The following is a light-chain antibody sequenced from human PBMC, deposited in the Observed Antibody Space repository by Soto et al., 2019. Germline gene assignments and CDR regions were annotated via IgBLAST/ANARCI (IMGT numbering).Light chain of an antibody. CDR3: QMLHSSGYV. CDR2: DDS. CDR1: NIGSKS. Sequence: SYELTQPPSVSVAPGQTARITCGGNNIGSKSVHWYQQKPGQAPVLVVYDDSDRPSGIPERFSGSNSGNTATLTISRVEDGDEADYYCQMLHSSGYVFGTGTKFTGL. V-gene: IGLV3-21*02. J-gene: IGLJ1*01.